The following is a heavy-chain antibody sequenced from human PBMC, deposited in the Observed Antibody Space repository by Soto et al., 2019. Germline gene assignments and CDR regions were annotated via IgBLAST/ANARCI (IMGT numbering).Heavy chain of an antibody. J-gene: IGHJ2*01. V-gene: IGHV3-11*01. CDR3: ARGNWYFDL. CDR2: IGSRGYTM. Sequence: QVQLEESGGGLVKPGGSLRVSCAASGFIFSDYYMSWIRQAPGKGLEWIAYIGSRGYTMEYADSVKGRFSISRDNAKNSLFLQMNSLRAEDTAVYFCARGNWYFDLWGRGTLVTVSS. CDR1: GFIFSDYY.